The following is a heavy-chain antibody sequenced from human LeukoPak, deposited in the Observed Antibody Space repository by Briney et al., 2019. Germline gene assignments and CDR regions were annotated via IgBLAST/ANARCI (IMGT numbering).Heavy chain of an antibody. CDR3: AKRPGDMVSLDY. CDR2: VTSSGGST. V-gene: IGHV3-23*01. Sequence: GGSLRLSCAAAGFTFSSYAMSWVRQAPRKGLEWVSTVTSSGGSTYYSDSVKGRFTISRDNSKNTLYLQMNSLRVEDTAVYYCAKRPGDMVSLDYWGQGTLVTISS. D-gene: IGHD5/OR15-5a*01. CDR1: GFTFSSYA. J-gene: IGHJ4*02.